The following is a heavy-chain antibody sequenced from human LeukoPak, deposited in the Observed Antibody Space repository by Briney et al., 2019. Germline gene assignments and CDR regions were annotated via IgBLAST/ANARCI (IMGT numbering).Heavy chain of an antibody. J-gene: IGHJ4*02. CDR3: ARERNYYDSSGYESY. V-gene: IGHV3-48*03. CDR1: GFTFSSYE. D-gene: IGHD3-22*01. Sequence: PGGSLRLSCAASGFTFSSYEMNWVRQAPGKGLEWVSYISSSGSTIYYADSVEGRFTISRDNAKNSLYLQMNSLRAEDTAVYYCARERNYYDSSGYESYWGQGTLVTVSS. CDR2: ISSSGSTI.